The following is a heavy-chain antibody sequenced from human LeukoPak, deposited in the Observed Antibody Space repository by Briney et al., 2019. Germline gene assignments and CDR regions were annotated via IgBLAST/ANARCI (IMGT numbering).Heavy chain of an antibody. J-gene: IGHJ4*02. CDR2: INHSGST. Sequence: KSSETLSLTCAVYGGSFSGYYWSWIRQPPGKGLEWIGEINHSGSTNYNPSLKSRVTISVDTSKNQFSLKLSSVTAADTAVYYCARRPYQLPTNWRFSYYFDYWGQGTLVTVSS. CDR1: GGSFSGYY. V-gene: IGHV4-34*01. CDR3: ARRPYQLPTNWRFSYYFDY. D-gene: IGHD2-2*01.